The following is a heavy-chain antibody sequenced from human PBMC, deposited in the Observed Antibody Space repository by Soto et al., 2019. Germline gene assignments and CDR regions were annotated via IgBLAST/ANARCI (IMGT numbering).Heavy chain of an antibody. Sequence: QVQLQESGPGLVKPSETLSLTCTVSGGSVSSGSYYWSWIRQPPGKGLEWIGYIYYSGSTNYNPSLKSRVTISVDTSKNQFSLKLSSVTAADTAVYYCARGDIVVVTAMGYFDYWGQGTLVTVSS. CDR1: GGSVSSGSYY. CDR3: ARGDIVVVTAMGYFDY. CDR2: IYYSGST. V-gene: IGHV4-61*01. D-gene: IGHD2-21*02. J-gene: IGHJ4*02.